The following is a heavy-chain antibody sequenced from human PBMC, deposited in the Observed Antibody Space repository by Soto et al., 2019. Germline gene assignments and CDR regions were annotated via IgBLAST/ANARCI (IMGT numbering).Heavy chain of an antibody. Sequence: EVQLVESGGGLVQPGGSLRLSCEASGLTFSSNDMHWVRQGAGKRLEWVSAIGTAGDTYYSGAVKGRFTISRVIAKNSLYLQMNNLRAGDTAVYYYTRLHKIRGVIIVLDYWGQGTLVTVSS. J-gene: IGHJ4*02. CDR2: IGTAGDT. CDR3: TRLHKIRGVIIVLDY. V-gene: IGHV3-13*04. D-gene: IGHD3-10*01. CDR1: GLTFSSND.